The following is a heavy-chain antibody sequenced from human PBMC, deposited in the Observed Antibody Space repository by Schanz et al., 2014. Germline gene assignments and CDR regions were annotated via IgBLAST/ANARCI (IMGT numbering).Heavy chain of an antibody. V-gene: IGHV3-66*01. Sequence: VQLVESGGGVVQPGGSLRLSCAASGFTVSINYMSWVRQAPGKGLEWVSVIYSGGSTYYADSVKGRFTISRDNAKSSLHLQMTSLRADDTAVYYCARVMSGNYFGAFDIWGQGTMVTVSS. CDR1: GFTVSINY. CDR2: IYSGGST. CDR3: ARVMSGNYFGAFDI. D-gene: IGHD3-22*01. J-gene: IGHJ3*02.